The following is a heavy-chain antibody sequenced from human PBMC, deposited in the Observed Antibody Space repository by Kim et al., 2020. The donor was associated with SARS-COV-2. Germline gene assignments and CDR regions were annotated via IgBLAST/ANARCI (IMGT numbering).Heavy chain of an antibody. CDR3: AKSRAGGYYGSGTYGVRDF. CDR2: ISGNSGST. CDR1: GFTFSSNA. J-gene: IGHJ4*02. Sequence: GGSLRLSCAASGFTFSSNAMNWVRQAPGKGLEWVSAISGNSGSTYYADSVKGRFTISRDNPKNTLDLQMNSLRAEDTAVYYCAKSRAGGYYGSGTYGVRDFWGQGALVTVSS. V-gene: IGHV3-23*01. D-gene: IGHD3-10*01.